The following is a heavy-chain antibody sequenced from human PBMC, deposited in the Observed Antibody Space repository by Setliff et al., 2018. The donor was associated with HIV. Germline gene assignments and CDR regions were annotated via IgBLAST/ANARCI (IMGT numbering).Heavy chain of an antibody. Sequence: PSVKVSCKASGYTFTSYPMHWVRQAPGQGLEWMGVSNTSGGSAGYAEKFRGRVTMTRDMSTSTVYMDLRNLRSEDTAVYYCARNQGDSSGWYAGDYWGHGTLVTVSS. V-gene: IGHV1-46*01. CDR3: ARNQGDSSGWYAGDY. D-gene: IGHD6-19*01. CDR2: SNTSGGSA. CDR1: GYTFTSYP. J-gene: IGHJ4*01.